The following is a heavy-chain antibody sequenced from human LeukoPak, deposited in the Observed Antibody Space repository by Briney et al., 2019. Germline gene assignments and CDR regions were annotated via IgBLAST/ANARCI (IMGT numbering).Heavy chain of an antibody. CDR2: IYSGGTT. CDR3: ARDQYSYAHAAH. V-gene: IGHV3-66*01. D-gene: IGHD5-18*01. Sequence: TGGSLRLSCAASGFTVSSNYMSWVRQAPGKGLEGVSVIYSGGTTYYADSVKGRFTISRDNSKNTLHLQMNSLRAEDTAVYYCARDQYSYAHAAHWGQGTLVTVSS. J-gene: IGHJ4*02. CDR1: GFTVSSNY.